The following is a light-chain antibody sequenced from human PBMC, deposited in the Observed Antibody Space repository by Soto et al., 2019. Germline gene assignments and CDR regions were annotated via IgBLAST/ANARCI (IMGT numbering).Light chain of an antibody. V-gene: IGKV3-15*01. CDR3: QQSNKWPYT. CDR2: GAY. Sequence: EVVMTQSPATLSVSPGERVTLSCRASQSVSDNLAWYQQKPGQAPRLLIYGAYTRATTIPARFSGSGSGTEFTLTISSLQSEDFAVYYCQQSNKWPYTFGQGTKLDIK. J-gene: IGKJ2*01. CDR1: QSVSDN.